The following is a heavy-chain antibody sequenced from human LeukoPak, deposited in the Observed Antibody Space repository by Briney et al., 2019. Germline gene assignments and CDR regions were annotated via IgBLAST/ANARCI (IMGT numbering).Heavy chain of an antibody. D-gene: IGHD1-7*01. J-gene: IGHJ4*02. V-gene: IGHV4-34*01. Sequence: SETLSLTCAVYGGSFSGYYWSWIRQPPGKGLEWIGEINHSGSTNYNPSLKSRVTISVDTSKHQFSLKLSSVTAADTAVYYCARGYNWNYGYWGQGTLVTVSS. CDR3: ARGYNWNYGY. CDR2: INHSGST. CDR1: GGSFSGYY.